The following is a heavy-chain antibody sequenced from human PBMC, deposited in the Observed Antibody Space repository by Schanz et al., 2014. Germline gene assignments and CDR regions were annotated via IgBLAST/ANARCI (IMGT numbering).Heavy chain of an antibody. CDR3: ARFLARYQYYGVDV. D-gene: IGHD3-3*01. CDR1: GFTFSDYY. J-gene: IGHJ6*02. V-gene: IGHV3-11*05. CDR2: ISGSSIHK. Sequence: GQLVESGGGLVQPGRSLRLSCAASGFTFSDYYMAWIRQAPGKGLEWVSHISGSSIHKNYADSVKGRFSISRDNGETSVYLQINSLRVEDTAVYYCARFLARYQYYGVDVWGQGTTVIVSS.